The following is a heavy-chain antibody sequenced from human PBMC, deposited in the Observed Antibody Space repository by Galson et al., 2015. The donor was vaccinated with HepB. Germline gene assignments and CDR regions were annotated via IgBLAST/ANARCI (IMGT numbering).Heavy chain of an antibody. V-gene: IGHV1-18*01. D-gene: IGHD3-10*01. CDR1: GYTFTSYG. Sequence: VKVSCKASGYTFTSYGISWVRQAPGQGLEWMGWISAYNGNTNYAQKLQGRVTMTTDTSTSTAYMELRSLRSDDTAVYYCARAGSVLWFGEGGYWGQGTLVTVSS. J-gene: IGHJ4*02. CDR2: ISAYNGNT. CDR3: ARAGSVLWFGEGGY.